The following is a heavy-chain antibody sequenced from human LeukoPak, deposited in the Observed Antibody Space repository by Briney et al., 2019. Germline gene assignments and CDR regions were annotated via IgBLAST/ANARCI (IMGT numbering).Heavy chain of an antibody. CDR2: IYYSGST. CDR3: ARATAPSYFDY. D-gene: IGHD5-18*01. CDR1: GGSIRSYY. V-gene: IGHV4-59*01. Sequence: SETLSLTCTVSGGSIRSYYWSWIRQPPGKGLEWIGYIYYSGSTNYNPSLKSRVTISVDTSKNQFSLKLNSVTAADTAVYHCARATAPSYFDYWGQGTLVTVSS. J-gene: IGHJ4*02.